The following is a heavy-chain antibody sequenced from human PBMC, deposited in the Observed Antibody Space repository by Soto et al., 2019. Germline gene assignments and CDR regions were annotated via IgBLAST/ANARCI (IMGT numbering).Heavy chain of an antibody. CDR2: VHDSWGS. J-gene: IGHJ4*02. CDR3: ARHTPAISISDH. Sequence: SETLSLTCTVSGGSISSYYWSWIRQPPGKGLEWIGYVHDSWGSHYNPSLKSRVAISLDTSKSQFSLKLTSVTATDTAVYYCARHTPAISISDHWGEGTLVTVPQ. D-gene: IGHD2-15*01. CDR1: GGSISSYY. V-gene: IGHV4-59*08.